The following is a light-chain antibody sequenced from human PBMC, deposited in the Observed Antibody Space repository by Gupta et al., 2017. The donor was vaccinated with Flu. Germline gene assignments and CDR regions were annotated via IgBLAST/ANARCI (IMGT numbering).Light chain of an antibody. V-gene: IGLV3-1*01. CDR1: KLGDKY. CDR2: EDT. J-gene: IGLJ2*01. Sequence: SYELTQPPSVSVSAGQTASITCSGDKLGDKYACWYQQKPGQSPVLVIYEDTKRPAGIPERFSGSNAGNTATLTISGTQAMEEADYYCQAWDSSIDVVFGGGTKLTVL. CDR3: QAWDSSIDVV.